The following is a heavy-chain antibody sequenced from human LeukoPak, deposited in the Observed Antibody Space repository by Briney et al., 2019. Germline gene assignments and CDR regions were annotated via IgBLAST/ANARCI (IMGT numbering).Heavy chain of an antibody. CDR2: INHSGST. J-gene: IGHJ5*02. V-gene: IGHV4-34*01. Sequence: SETLSLTCAVYGGSFSGYYWSWIRQPPGKGLEWIGEINHSGSTNYNPSLKSRVTISVDTSKNQFSLRLSSVTAADTAVYYCATRYCSSTSCSNNWFDPWGQGTLVTVSS. CDR1: GGSFSGYY. D-gene: IGHD2-2*01. CDR3: ATRYCSSTSCSNNWFDP.